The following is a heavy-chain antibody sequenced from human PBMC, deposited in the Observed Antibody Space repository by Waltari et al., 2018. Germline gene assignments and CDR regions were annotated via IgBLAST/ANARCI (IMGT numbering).Heavy chain of an antibody. D-gene: IGHD5-18*01. Sequence: QVQLQQWGAGLLKPSETLSLTCAVYGGSFSGYYWSWIRQPPGKGLEWIGEINHSGSTNYNPSLKSRVTISVDTSKNQFSLKLSSVTAADTAVYYCARISRIQLWLRPVHFDYWGQGTLVTVSS. CDR2: INHSGST. J-gene: IGHJ4*02. V-gene: IGHV4-34*01. CDR3: ARISRIQLWLRPVHFDY. CDR1: GGSFSGYY.